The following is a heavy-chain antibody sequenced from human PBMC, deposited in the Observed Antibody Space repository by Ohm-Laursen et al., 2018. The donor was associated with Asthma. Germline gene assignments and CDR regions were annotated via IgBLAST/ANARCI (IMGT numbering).Heavy chain of an antibody. Sequence: SLRLSCAASGFTFSNAWMSWVRQAPGKGLEWVGRIKSKTDGGTTDYAAPVKGRFTISRDDLKNTLYLQMNSLKTEDTAVYYCTTDSDIVVVPAAIRYYYYGMDVWGQGTTGTVSS. CDR3: TTDSDIVVVPAAIRYYYYGMDV. CDR2: IKSKTDGGTT. CDR1: GFTFSNAW. D-gene: IGHD2-2*01. V-gene: IGHV3-15*01. J-gene: IGHJ6*02.